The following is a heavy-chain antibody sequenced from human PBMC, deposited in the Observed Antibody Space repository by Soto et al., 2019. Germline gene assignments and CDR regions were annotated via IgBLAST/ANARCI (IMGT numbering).Heavy chain of an antibody. CDR2: IYHSGST. CDR1: GGSISSSSYY. V-gene: IGHV4-39*07. D-gene: IGHD3-3*01. CDR3: ARALGDSDYDFWIIPYDY. J-gene: IGHJ4*02. Sequence: SETLSLTCTVSGGSISSSSYYWGWIRQPPGKGLEWIGSIYHSGSTNYNPSLKSRVTISVDTSKNQFSLKLSSVTAADTAVYYCARALGDSDYDFWIIPYDYWGQGTLVTVSS.